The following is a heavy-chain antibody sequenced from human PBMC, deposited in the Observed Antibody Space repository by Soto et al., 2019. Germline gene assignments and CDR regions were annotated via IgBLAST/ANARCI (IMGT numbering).Heavy chain of an antibody. J-gene: IGHJ5*02. D-gene: IGHD2-15*01. CDR3: ARELPPDL. CDR1: GFTVSSNY. CDR2: LWSAGLT. Sequence: EVQVVESGGGLIQPGGSLRLSCAASGFTVSSNYMTWVRQAPGKGLEWVSILWSAGLTYYADSVKGRFTISRDNSKNTLYLQMTSLSAEDSDVYYCARELPPDLWGQGTLVTVSS. V-gene: IGHV3-53*01.